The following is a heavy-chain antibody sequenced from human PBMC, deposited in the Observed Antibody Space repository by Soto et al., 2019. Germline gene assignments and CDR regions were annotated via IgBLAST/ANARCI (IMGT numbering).Heavy chain of an antibody. CDR3: AAFAAGPLAEYFQH. CDR1: GFTFSSYS. CDR2: ISSSSSTI. V-gene: IGHV3-48*02. Sequence: EVQLVESGGGLVQPGGSLGLSCAASGFTFSSYSMNWVRQAPGKGLEWVSYISSSSSTIYYADSVKGRFTISRDNAKNSLYLQMNSLRDEDTAVYYCAAFAAGPLAEYFQHWGQGTLVTVSS. J-gene: IGHJ1*01. D-gene: IGHD6-13*01.